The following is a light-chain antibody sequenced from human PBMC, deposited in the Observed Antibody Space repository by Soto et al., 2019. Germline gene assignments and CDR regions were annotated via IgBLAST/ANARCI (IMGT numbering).Light chain of an antibody. Sequence: DIVMTQSPATLSVAPGERVTFSCRASQGVSRKLAWYQHKPGQAPRLLISGASTGATGIPARFSGSGSGTEFTLTISSLEPEDFAVYYCQQRNNWPPVTFGGGTKVEIK. CDR2: GAS. J-gene: IGKJ4*01. CDR1: QGVSRK. CDR3: QQRNNWPPVT. V-gene: IGKV3-15*01.